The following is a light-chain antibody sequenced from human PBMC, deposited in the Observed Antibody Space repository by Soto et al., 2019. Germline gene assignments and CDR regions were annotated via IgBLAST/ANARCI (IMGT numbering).Light chain of an antibody. CDR3: QHYSSYSPT. V-gene: IGKV1-5*01. CDR2: DGS. Sequence: DMQVTQSPSTLSASVGDTVPITCRASQGISSWLAWYQQKSGKAPKLLIHDGSTLQSGVPSRFSGRGSGTEFTLTISGLQPDDFATYSTQHYSSYSPTFGPETTVAIK. CDR1: QGISSW. J-gene: IGKJ3*01.